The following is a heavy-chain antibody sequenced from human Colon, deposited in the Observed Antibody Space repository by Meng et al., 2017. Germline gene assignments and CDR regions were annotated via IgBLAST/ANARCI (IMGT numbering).Heavy chain of an antibody. CDR2: SSSNSPYI. D-gene: IGHD6-19*01. V-gene: IGHV3-21*01. CDR3: ARPRSGGWPNQGMDV. J-gene: IGHJ6*02. CDR1: GFTFSTYS. Sequence: GGSLRLSCAASGFTFSTYSNTWVCQAPGQGLERVSSSSSNSPYIYYADSAKGRFTISRDNAKNSVYLQMNSLRDADTAVYYCARPRSGGWPNQGMDVWGQGTTVTVSS.